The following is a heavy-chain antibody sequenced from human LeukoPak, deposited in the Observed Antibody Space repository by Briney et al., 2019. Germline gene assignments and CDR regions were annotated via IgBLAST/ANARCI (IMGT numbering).Heavy chain of an antibody. V-gene: IGHV3-30*04. CDR2: MSFDESSK. J-gene: IGHJ4*02. Sequence: GGSLRLSCAASGFTFRSYAMHWVRQAPGKGLEWVALMSFDESSKDYADSVKGRFTIPRDNSNDTLFLQMSSLRADDTAVYYCVRSRIWEVLSSFDLWGQGALVIVSS. CDR1: GFTFRSYA. D-gene: IGHD1-26*01. CDR3: VRSRIWEVLSSFDL.